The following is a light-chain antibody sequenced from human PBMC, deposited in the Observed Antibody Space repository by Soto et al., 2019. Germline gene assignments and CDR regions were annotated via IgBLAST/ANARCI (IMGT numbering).Light chain of an antibody. J-gene: IGKJ4*01. V-gene: IGKV3-15*01. CDR1: QSVSSN. Sequence: EIVMTQSPATLSVSPGERATLSCRASQSVSSNLAWYQQKPGQAPRLLIYGASTRATGIPAWFSGSGSGTEFTLTISSLQSEDFAVYYCQQYNNWPRSTFGGGTKVEIK. CDR2: GAS. CDR3: QQYNNWPRST.